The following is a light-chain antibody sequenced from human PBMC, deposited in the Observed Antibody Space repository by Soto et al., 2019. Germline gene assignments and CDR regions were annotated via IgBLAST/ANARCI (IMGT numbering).Light chain of an antibody. V-gene: IGLV1-51*01. CDR3: GTWDNSLSVYV. Sequence: QSVLTQPPSVSAAPGQKVTISCSASSSNIGKNYVSWYQQLPGTAPKLLIYDNNKRPSGIPDRFSGSKSGTSATLGITGLQTGDEADYYCGTWDNSLSVYVFGTGTKLTVL. J-gene: IGLJ1*01. CDR1: SSNIGKNY. CDR2: DNN.